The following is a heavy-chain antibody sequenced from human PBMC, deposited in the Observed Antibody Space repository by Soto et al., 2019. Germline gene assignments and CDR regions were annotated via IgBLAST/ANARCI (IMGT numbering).Heavy chain of an antibody. D-gene: IGHD6-19*01. CDR2: ITYDGGSE. CDR1: GFTLSSCG. CDR3: AKEQSSGYYRVVDY. V-gene: IGHV3-30*18. Sequence: QVQVVESGGGVVQPGRSLRLSCAASGFTLSSCGMHWVRQAPGKGLEWVGVITYDGGSENYADFVKGRFTISRDSSENTVYLQMNSLRVEDSAVYYCAKEQSSGYYRVVDYWGQGTLVTVSS. J-gene: IGHJ4*02.